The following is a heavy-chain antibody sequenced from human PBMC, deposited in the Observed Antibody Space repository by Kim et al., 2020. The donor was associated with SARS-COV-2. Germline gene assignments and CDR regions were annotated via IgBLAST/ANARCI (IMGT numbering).Heavy chain of an antibody. CDR3: ARGAYGSGSYYTPLGGMDV. J-gene: IGHJ6*02. CDR2: IWYDGSNK. Sequence: GGSRRLSCAASGFTFSNYGMYWVRQAPGKGLEWVAVIWYDGSNKYYVDSVKGRFTISRDNSKNTLYLQMNNLRAEDTAVYYCARGAYGSGSYYTPLGGMDVWGQGTTVTVSS. D-gene: IGHD3-10*01. CDR1: GFTFSNYG. V-gene: IGHV3-33*01.